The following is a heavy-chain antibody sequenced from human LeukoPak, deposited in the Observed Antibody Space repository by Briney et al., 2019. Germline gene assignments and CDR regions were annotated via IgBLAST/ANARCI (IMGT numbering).Heavy chain of an antibody. D-gene: IGHD6-19*01. CDR2: IRYDGNNK. CDR1: GFSFSSYD. J-gene: IGHJ4*02. Sequence: TGGSLRLSCAASGFSFSSYDMHWVRQAPGKGLEWVAIRYDGNNKYYVDSVKGRFTISRDNSKSTVYLQMNNLRVEDTAVYSCSILAVASDFDCWGQGTLVTVTS. CDR3: SILAVASDFDC. V-gene: IGHV3-30*02.